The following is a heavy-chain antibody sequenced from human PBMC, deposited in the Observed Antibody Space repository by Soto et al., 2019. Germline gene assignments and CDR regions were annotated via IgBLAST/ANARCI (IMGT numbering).Heavy chain of an antibody. V-gene: IGHV4-31*03. CDR2: IYYSGST. J-gene: IGHJ5*02. Sequence: QVQLQESGPGLVKPSQTLSLTCTVSGGSISSGGYYWSWIRQHPGKGLEWVGYIYYSGSTYYNPSLTSRVTMAVDASKNQYSLKLSSVTAADTAVYYCARAGGLTWFAPWGQGTLVTVSS. CDR1: GGSISSGGYY. CDR3: ARAGGLTWFAP.